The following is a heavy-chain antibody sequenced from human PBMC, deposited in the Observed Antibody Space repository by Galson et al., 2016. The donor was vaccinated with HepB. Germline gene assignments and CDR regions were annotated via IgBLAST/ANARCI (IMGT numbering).Heavy chain of an antibody. V-gene: IGHV3-30*18. J-gene: IGHJ5*02. CDR1: GFPFSDYA. D-gene: IGHD2-2*01. CDR2: ISNDGSKK. Sequence: SLRLSCAASGFPFSDYAMHWVRQAPGKGLEWVALISNDGSKKYFADSVKGRFTISRDKSKNTVFLQMNSLRPEDTAVYYCAKDALYCSSTSCPSWFDPWGQGTLVTVSS. CDR3: AKDALYCSSTSCPSWFDP.